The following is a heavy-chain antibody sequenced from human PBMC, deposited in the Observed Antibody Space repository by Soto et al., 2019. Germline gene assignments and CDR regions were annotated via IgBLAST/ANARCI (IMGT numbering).Heavy chain of an antibody. CDR2: ISSAGDYT. J-gene: IGHJ4*02. V-gene: IGHV3-11*03. D-gene: IGHD2-15*01. CDR3: SKGHSGAFSTSSYHDF. Sequence: GGSLRLSCAASGFTFSRYYMTWVRQAPGEGLEWISYISSAGDYTDYADSVKGRFTISRDNTRDSLYLQMKSLRAEDAAVYYCSKGHSGAFSTSSYHDFWGLGTLVTVSS. CDR1: GFTFSRYY.